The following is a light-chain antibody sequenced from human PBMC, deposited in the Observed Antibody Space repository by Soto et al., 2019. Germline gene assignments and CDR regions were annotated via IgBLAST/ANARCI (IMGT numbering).Light chain of an antibody. Sequence: DIQLTQSPSFLSASVGDRVTITCRASQGISSYLAWYQQKPGKAPKLLIYAASTLQSGVPSRFSGSGSGTEFTPTISSLQHEDFATYYCQQLNSYPLTFGQGTRLEIK. J-gene: IGKJ5*01. V-gene: IGKV1-9*01. CDR3: QQLNSYPLT. CDR2: AAS. CDR1: QGISSY.